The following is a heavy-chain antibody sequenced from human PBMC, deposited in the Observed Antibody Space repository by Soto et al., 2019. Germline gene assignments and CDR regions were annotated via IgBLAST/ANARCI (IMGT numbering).Heavy chain of an antibody. CDR1: GFAFNNYE. V-gene: IGHV3-48*03. CDR3: ARDDYDFWSGYQLPYYYYYYGMDV. J-gene: IGHJ6*02. Sequence: GGSLRLSCAASGFAFNNYEMNWVRQAPGKGLEWVSYIDATSNIIHYADSVEGRFTISRDNSKNTLYLQMNSLRAEDTAVYYCARDDYDFWSGYQLPYYYYYYGMDVWGQGTTVTVSS. CDR2: IDATSNII. D-gene: IGHD3-3*01.